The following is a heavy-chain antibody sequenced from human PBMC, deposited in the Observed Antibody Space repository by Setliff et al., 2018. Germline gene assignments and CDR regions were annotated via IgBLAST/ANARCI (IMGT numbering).Heavy chain of an antibody. CDR3: TRDFWPESSGFALGQ. V-gene: IGHV3-30*02. J-gene: IGHJ4*02. CDR1: GFTFSSYG. CDR2: IRNDGSSQ. D-gene: IGHD3-22*01. Sequence: GGSLRLSCAASGFTFSSYGMHWVRQAPGKGLEWVTFIRNDGSSQYYADSVQGRFTISRDNAKNSLYLQMNSLKIEDTAVYYCTRDFWPESSGFALGQWGQGTLVTVSS.